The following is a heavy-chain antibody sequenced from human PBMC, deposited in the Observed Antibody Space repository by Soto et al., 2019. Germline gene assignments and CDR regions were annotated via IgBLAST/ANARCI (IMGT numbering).Heavy chain of an antibody. J-gene: IGHJ4*02. Sequence: SETLSLTCAVSGGSISSGGYSWSWIRQPPGKGLEWIGYIYHSGSTNYNPSLKSRVTVSIDTSKNQFSLILSSVTAADTAVYYCARITRSPNSGYFDYWGQGALVTVS. CDR3: ARITRSPNSGYFDY. D-gene: IGHD7-27*01. V-gene: IGHV4-30-2*02. CDR2: IYHSGST. CDR1: GGSISSGGYS.